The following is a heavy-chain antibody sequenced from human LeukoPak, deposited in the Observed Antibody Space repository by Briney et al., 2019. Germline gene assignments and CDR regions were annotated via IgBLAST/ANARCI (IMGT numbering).Heavy chain of an antibody. CDR3: ARTSRTPSGTYYIY. V-gene: IGHV1-18*01. D-gene: IGHD1-26*01. CDR1: GYTFTSYG. CDR2: ISAYNGNT. J-gene: IGHJ4*02. Sequence: ASVKVSCKASGYTFTSYGISWVRQAPGQGLECMGWISAYNGNTNYAQTLQGRVTMTTDTSTSTAYMELRSLRSDDTAVYYCARTSRTPSGTYYIYWGQGTLVTVSS.